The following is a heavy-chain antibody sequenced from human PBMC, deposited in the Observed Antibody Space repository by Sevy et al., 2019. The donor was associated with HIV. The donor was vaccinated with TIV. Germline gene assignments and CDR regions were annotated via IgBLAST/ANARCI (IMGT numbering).Heavy chain of an antibody. D-gene: IGHD2-21*02. CDR1: GGTFSSYA. CDR2: IIPIFGTA. J-gene: IGHJ1*01. V-gene: IGHV1-69*13. Sequence: ASVKVSCKASGGTFSSYAISWVRQAPGQGLEWMGGIIPIFGTANYAQKFQGRVTITADESTSKAYMELGSLRAEDTAVYYCARGVRCGGDCYYFRHWGQGTLVTVSS. CDR3: ARGVRCGGDCYYFRH.